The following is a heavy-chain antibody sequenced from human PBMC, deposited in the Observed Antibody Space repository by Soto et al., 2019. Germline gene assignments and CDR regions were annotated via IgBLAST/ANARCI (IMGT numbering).Heavy chain of an antibody. CDR1: GGSISSSSYY. CDR2: IYYSGST. V-gene: IGHV4-39*01. Sequence: SETLSLTCTVSGGSISSSSYYWGWIRQPPGKGLEWIGSIYYSGSTYYNPSLKSRVTISVDTSKNQFSLKLSSVTAADTAVYNCARHPIVVPPGYYGMDVWGQGTTVTVSS. D-gene: IGHD2-2*01. J-gene: IGHJ6*02. CDR3: ARHPIVVPPGYYGMDV.